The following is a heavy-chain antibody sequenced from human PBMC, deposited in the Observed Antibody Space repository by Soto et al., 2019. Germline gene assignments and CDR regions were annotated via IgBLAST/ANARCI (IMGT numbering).Heavy chain of an antibody. V-gene: IGHV4-39*02. Sequence: SETLCVTWTVAGGSIGGSGGCWGWIRPPPGKGLEWIGSIYYSGSTYYNPSLKSRVTISVDTSKNQFSLKLSSVTAADTAVYYCAREDNYGDYISLDYWGQGTLVTVSS. CDR3: AREDNYGDYISLDY. CDR1: GGSIGGSGGC. CDR2: IYYSGST. J-gene: IGHJ4*02. D-gene: IGHD4-17*01.